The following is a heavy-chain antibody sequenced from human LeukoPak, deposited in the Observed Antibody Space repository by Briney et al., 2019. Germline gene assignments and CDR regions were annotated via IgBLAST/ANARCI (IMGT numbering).Heavy chain of an antibody. J-gene: IGHJ4*02. CDR2: INPNSGGT. CDR3: AREAVDSSSWYGAY. V-gene: IGHV1-2*02. CDR1: GYTFTGYY. Sequence: GAPVKASCKASGYTFTGYYMHWVRQAPGQGLEWMGWINPNSGGTNYAQKFQGRVTMTRDTSISTAYMELSRLRSDDTAVYYCAREAVDSSSWYGAYWGQGTLVTVSS. D-gene: IGHD6-13*01.